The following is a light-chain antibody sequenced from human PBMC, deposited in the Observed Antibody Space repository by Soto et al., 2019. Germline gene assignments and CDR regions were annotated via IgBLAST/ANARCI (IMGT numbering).Light chain of an antibody. V-gene: IGLV2-14*01. J-gene: IGLJ1*01. CDR1: SGXIGSYNR. Sequence: QSALTQPASVSGSPGQSITISCTGTSGXIGSYNRVSWYQQHPGKAPKLIIYEVTDRPSGVSNRFSGSKSGNTASLTISGLQAEDEAEYYCSSYTNINTRACVFGTGTKLTVL. CDR3: SSYTNINTRACV. CDR2: EVT.